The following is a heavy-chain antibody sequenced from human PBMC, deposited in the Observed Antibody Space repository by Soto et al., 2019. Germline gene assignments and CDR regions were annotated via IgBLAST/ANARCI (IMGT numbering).Heavy chain of an antibody. CDR2: INPSVGST. V-gene: IGHV1-46*01. CDR3: AREAEEGYGSESYSYPYFEY. Sequence: ASVNVSCKASGYTFTSYYMHWVRQAPGQGLEWMGIINPSVGSTSYAQKFQGRVTMTRDTSTSTVYMELSSLRSEDTAVYYCAREAEEGYGSESYSYPYFEYWGQGTMVNVSS. J-gene: IGHJ4*02. CDR1: GYTFTSYY. D-gene: IGHD3-10*01.